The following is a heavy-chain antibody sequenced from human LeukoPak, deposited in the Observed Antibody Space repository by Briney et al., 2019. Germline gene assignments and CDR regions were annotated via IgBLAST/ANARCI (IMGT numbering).Heavy chain of an antibody. Sequence: SETLSLTCAVYGGSFSGYYWSWIRQPPGKGLKWIGEINHSGSTNYNPSLKSRVTISVDTSKTQFSLKLSSVTAADTAVYYCARAGATVVTASNWFDPWGQGTLVTVSS. CDR1: GGSFSGYY. V-gene: IGHV4-34*01. J-gene: IGHJ5*02. CDR3: ARAGATVVTASNWFDP. D-gene: IGHD2-21*02. CDR2: INHSGST.